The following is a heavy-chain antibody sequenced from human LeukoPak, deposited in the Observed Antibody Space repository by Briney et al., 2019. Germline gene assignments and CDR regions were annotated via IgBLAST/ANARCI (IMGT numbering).Heavy chain of an antibody. CDR2: IYYSGST. CDR1: GGSISSSSYY. CDR3: ASSRSWYD. J-gene: IGHJ4*02. D-gene: IGHD6-13*01. Sequence: SETLSLTCTVSGGSISSSSYYWGWIRQPPGKGLEWIGSIYYSGSTYYNPSLKSRVTISVDTSKNQFSLKLSSVTAADTAVYYCASSRSWYDWGQGTLVTVSS. V-gene: IGHV4-39*07.